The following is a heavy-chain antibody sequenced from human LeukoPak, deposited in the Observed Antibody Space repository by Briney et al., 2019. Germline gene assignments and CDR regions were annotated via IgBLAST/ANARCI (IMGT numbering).Heavy chain of an antibody. CDR2: VNSDGSWT. Sequence: GGSLRLSCAASGNYWMHWVRQAPGKGQVWVSHVNSDGSWTSYADSVKGRFTISKDNAKNTLYLQMNSLRAEDTAVYYCAKDQWDYWGQGTLVTVSS. V-gene: IGHV3-74*01. J-gene: IGHJ4*02. D-gene: IGHD6-19*01. CDR1: GNYW. CDR3: AKDQWDY.